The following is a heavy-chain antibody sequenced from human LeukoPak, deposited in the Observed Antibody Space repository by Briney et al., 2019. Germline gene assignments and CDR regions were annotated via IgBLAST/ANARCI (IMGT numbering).Heavy chain of an antibody. CDR2: IYYSGST. CDR3: ARDPRGRYFDL. CDR1: GGSISSYY. Sequence: SETLSLTCTVSGGSISSYYWSWIRQPPGKGLEWIGYIYYSGSTNYNPSLKSRVTISVDTSKNQFSLKLSSVTAEDTAVYYCARDPRGRYFDLWGRGTLVTVSS. D-gene: IGHD5-24*01. V-gene: IGHV4-59*01. J-gene: IGHJ2*01.